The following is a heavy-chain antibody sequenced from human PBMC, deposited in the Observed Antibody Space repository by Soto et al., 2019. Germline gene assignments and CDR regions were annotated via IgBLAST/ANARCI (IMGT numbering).Heavy chain of an antibody. Sequence: QVQLQQWGAGLLKPSETLSLTCAVYGGSFSGYYWNWIRQPPGKGLEWIGEINHSGSTSYKPSLKSRVTISIDTSKNQFFLKLSSVTAADTAVYYCARGSPYYDILTGYSYGMDVWGQGTTVTVSS. V-gene: IGHV4-34*01. CDR3: ARGSPYYDILTGYSYGMDV. CDR2: INHSGST. CDR1: GGSFSGYY. D-gene: IGHD3-9*01. J-gene: IGHJ6*02.